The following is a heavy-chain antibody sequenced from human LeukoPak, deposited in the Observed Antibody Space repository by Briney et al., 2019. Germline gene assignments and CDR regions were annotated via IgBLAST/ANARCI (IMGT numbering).Heavy chain of an antibody. D-gene: IGHD3-22*01. CDR3: ARGDSSGSFDY. CDR1: GGSISSYY. J-gene: IGHJ4*02. Sequence: SETLSLTCTVSGGSISSYYWSWIWQPAGKGLEWIGRVYTNGNTNYNPFFKSRVTMSVDTSKNQFSLKLSSVTAADTAVYYCARGDSSGSFDYWGQGTLVTVSS. V-gene: IGHV4-4*07. CDR2: VYTNGNT.